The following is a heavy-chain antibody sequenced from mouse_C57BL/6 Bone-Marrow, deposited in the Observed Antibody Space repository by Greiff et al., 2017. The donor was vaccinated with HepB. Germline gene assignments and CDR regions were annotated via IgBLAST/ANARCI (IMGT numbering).Heavy chain of an antibody. CDR2: IYPRSGNT. CDR3: GRGSGSGLFAY. CDR1: GYTFTSYG. J-gene: IGHJ3*01. D-gene: IGHD1-1*01. Sequence: QVQLQQSGAELARPGASVKLSCKASGYTFTSYGISWVKQRTGQGLEWIGEIYPRSGNTYYNEKFKGKATLTADKSSSTAYMKLRSLTSEDSAVYFCGRGSGSGLFAYWGQGTLVTVSA. V-gene: IGHV1-81*01.